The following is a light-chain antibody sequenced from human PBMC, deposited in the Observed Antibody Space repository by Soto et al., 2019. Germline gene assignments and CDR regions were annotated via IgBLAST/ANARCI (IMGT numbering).Light chain of an antibody. Sequence: QSALTQPPSASGSPGQSVTISCTGTSSDVGGYNYVSWYQQHPGKVPKLMIYEVTKWPSGVPDRFSGSKSGNTASLTVSGLQAEDEADYYCSSYAGSNIVVFGGGTKLTVL. CDR2: EVT. CDR3: SSYAGSNIVV. J-gene: IGLJ2*01. CDR1: SSDVGGYNY. V-gene: IGLV2-8*01.